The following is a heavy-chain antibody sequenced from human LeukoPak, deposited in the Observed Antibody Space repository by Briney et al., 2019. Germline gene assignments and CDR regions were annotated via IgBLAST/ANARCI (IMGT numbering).Heavy chain of an antibody. CDR3: ARARYSSGWYFDY. Sequence: GGSLRLSCAASGFTFINYNINWVRQAPGKGLEWVSYISSSSRTMYYADSVKGRFTISRDNAKNSLYLQMNSLRAEDTAVYYCARARYSSGWYFDYWGQGTLVTVSS. V-gene: IGHV3-48*01. J-gene: IGHJ4*02. CDR1: GFTFINYN. D-gene: IGHD6-19*01. CDR2: ISSSSRTM.